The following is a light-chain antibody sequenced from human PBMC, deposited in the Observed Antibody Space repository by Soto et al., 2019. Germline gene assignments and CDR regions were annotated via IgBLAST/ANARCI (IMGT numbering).Light chain of an antibody. CDR2: GAS. CDR3: QQYSNWPLT. Sequence: EIVMTQSPATLSVSPGERATLSCRASQSVSSNLAWYHQKPGQAPRLLIYGASTRATGIPARFSGSGSGTEFTLTINSLQSEDFAVYYCQQYSNWPLTFGGGTKVDIK. V-gene: IGKV3-15*01. CDR1: QSVSSN. J-gene: IGKJ4*01.